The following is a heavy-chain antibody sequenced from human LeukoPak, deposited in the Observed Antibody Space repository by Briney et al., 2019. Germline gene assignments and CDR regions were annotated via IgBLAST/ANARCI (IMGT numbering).Heavy chain of an antibody. Sequence: ASVKVPCKASGYTFTRYGISWVRQAPGQGLEWMAWISADTGNTNYAQKLQGRVTLTTDTSTNTAYMELRRLRSDDTAVYYCARMGFANYDYVRGTYRTYNWFDPWGQGTLVTVSS. CDR2: ISADTGNT. D-gene: IGHD3-16*02. V-gene: IGHV1-18*01. CDR3: ARMGFANYDYVRGTYRTYNWFDP. J-gene: IGHJ5*02. CDR1: GYTFTRYG.